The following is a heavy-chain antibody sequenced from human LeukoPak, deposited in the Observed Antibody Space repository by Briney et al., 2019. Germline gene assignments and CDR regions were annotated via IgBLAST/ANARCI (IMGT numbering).Heavy chain of an antibody. D-gene: IGHD5-18*01. V-gene: IGHV4-30-4*01. Sequence: SQTLSLTCTVSGGSISSGDYYWSWIRQPPGKGLEWIGYIYYSGSTYYNPSLKSRVTISVDTSKNQFSLKLSSVTAADTAVYYCARAIRYSYGQRPVYYYGMDVWGQGTTVTVSS. CDR2: IYYSGST. CDR3: ARAIRYSYGQRPVYYYGMDV. J-gene: IGHJ6*02. CDR1: GGSISSGDYY.